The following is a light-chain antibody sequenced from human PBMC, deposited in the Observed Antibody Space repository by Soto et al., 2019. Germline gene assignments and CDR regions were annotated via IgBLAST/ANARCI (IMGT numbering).Light chain of an antibody. Sequence: DIQMTQSPSTLSASVGDSVTITCRASQTIKNYVNWYQQKPGKGPRLLIYAASSLQSGVSPRFSGSGSGTDFTLTISSLQPEDFATHCCQQSFSDPWTFGQGTKVEI. CDR2: AAS. J-gene: IGKJ1*01. V-gene: IGKV1-39*01. CDR3: QQSFSDPWT. CDR1: QTIKNY.